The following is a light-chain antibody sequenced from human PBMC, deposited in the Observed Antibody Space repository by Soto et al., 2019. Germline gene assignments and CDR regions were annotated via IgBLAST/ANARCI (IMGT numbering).Light chain of an antibody. CDR1: SSDVGGYNY. Sequence: PPSAPGAPRESVAISCTGTSSDVGGYNYVSWYQLHPGKAPKLMIYEVNLRPSGVPDRFSGSKSGNTASLTVSGLQAEDEADYYCSSYAGSNNYVFGTGTKVTVL. CDR2: EVN. J-gene: IGLJ1*01. CDR3: SSYAGSNNYV. V-gene: IGLV2-8*01.